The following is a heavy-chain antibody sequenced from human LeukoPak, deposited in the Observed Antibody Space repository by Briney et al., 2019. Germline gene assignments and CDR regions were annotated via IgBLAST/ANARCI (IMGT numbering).Heavy chain of an antibody. CDR3: TKDVMTGFSSGWYFGS. D-gene: IGHD6-25*01. J-gene: IGHJ4*02. CDR2: TSGDEDST. Sequence: GRSLRLSCAASGFTFRSFAMSWVRQAPGKGLEWVAVTSGDEDSTHYAESVRGRFIISTDNSKNSLNLQMNSLRAEDTAVYYCTKDVMTGFSSGWYFGSWGQGTQVTVSS. V-gene: IGHV3-23*01. CDR1: GFTFRSFA.